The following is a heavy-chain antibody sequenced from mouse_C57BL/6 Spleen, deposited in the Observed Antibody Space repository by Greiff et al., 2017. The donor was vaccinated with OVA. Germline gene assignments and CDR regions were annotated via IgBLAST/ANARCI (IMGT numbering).Heavy chain of an antibody. Sequence: DVKLQESGPGLAKPSQTLSLTCSVTGYSITSDYWNWIRKFPGNKLEYMGYISYSGSTYYNPSLKSRISITRDTSKNQYYTQLNSVTTEDTATYYSARSDYGSAGDYAMDYWGQGTSVTVSS. D-gene: IGHD1-1*01. J-gene: IGHJ4*01. V-gene: IGHV3-8*01. CDR2: ISYSGST. CDR3: ARSDYGSAGDYAMDY. CDR1: GYSITSDY.